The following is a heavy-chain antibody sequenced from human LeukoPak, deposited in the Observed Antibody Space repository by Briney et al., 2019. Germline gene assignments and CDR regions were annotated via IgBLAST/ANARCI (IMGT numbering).Heavy chain of an antibody. V-gene: IGHV3-7*01. CDR1: GFTFSKYW. D-gene: IGHD5-18*01. CDR2: IKQDGSEK. Sequence: QPGGSLRLSCATSGFTFSKYWMSWVRQAPGKGLEWVANIKQDGSEKYYVDSVKGRFTISRDNAKNSLYLQMHSLRAGDTAVYYCARAARYSYGSRNYYYMDVWGKGTTVTISS. J-gene: IGHJ6*03. CDR3: ARAARYSYGSRNYYYMDV.